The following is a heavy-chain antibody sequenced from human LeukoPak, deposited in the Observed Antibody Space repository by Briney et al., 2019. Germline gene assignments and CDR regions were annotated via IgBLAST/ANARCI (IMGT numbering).Heavy chain of an antibody. V-gene: IGHV3-33*01. CDR3: ARVGTVTTLAFTDC. CDR2: IWYDGSNK. CDR1: GFTFSSYG. Sequence: GGSLRLSCAASGFTFSSYGMHWVRQAPGKGLEWVAVIWYDGSNKYYADSVKGRFTISRDNSKNTLYLQMNSLRAEDTAVYYCARVGTVTTLAFTDCWGQGTLVTVSS. J-gene: IGHJ4*02. D-gene: IGHD4-17*01.